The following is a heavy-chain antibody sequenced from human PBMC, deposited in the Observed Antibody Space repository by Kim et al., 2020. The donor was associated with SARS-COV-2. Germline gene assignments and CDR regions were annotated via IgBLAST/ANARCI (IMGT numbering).Heavy chain of an antibody. J-gene: IGHJ3*02. CDR1: GFTFSNAW. CDR2: IKSKTDGGTT. D-gene: IGHD2-2*01. CDR3: TTECLVVPAAMGAFDI. Sequence: GGSLRLSCAASGFTFSNAWMSWVRQAPGKGLEWVGRIKSKTDGGTTDYAAPVKGRFTISRDDSKNTLYLQMNSLKTEDTAVYFCTTECLVVPAAMGAFDIWGQGTMVTVSS. V-gene: IGHV3-15*01.